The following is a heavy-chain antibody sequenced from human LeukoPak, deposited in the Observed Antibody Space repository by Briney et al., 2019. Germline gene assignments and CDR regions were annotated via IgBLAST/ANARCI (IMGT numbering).Heavy chain of an antibody. D-gene: IGHD5-18*01. J-gene: IGHJ4*02. Sequence: GGSLRLSCAASGFTFSSYEMNWVRQAPGKGLEWDSYISSSGSTIYYADSVKGRFTISRDNAKNSLYLQMNSLRAEDTAVYYCARARGYSYGPNFDYWGQGTLVTVSS. V-gene: IGHV3-48*03. CDR1: GFTFSSYE. CDR2: ISSSGSTI. CDR3: ARARGYSYGPNFDY.